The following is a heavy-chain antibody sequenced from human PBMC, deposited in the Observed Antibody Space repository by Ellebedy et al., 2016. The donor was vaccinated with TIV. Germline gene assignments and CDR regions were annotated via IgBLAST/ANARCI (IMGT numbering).Heavy chain of an antibody. D-gene: IGHD6-19*01. J-gene: IGHJ2*01. Sequence: GESLKISCAASGFTLSNYWMTWVRQAPGKGLEWVANIKQDGSEKYYVDSVKGRFTISRDNAKNSLYLQMNSLRAEDTAVYYCARDPAAVAGAYWYFDLWGRGTLVTVSS. V-gene: IGHV3-7*03. CDR3: ARDPAAVAGAYWYFDL. CDR1: GFTLSNYW. CDR2: IKQDGSEK.